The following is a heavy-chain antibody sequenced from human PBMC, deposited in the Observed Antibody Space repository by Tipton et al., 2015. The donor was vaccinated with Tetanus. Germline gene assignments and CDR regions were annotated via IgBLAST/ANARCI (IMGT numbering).Heavy chain of an antibody. CDR2: INPSGST. Sequence: GLVKPSETLSLTCAVYGGSFSGYYWTWIRQPPVKGLEWIGEINPSGSTNYNPSLKSRVTISMDRSENQISLKMTSVTAADTAVYYCAGVTAQRTELYFEHWGQGTQVTVSS. CDR1: GGSFSGYY. CDR3: AGVTAQRTELYFEH. J-gene: IGHJ1*01. D-gene: IGHD2-8*02. V-gene: IGHV4-34*01.